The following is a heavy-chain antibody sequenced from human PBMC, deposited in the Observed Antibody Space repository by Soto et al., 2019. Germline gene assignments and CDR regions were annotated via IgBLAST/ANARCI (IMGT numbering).Heavy chain of an antibody. J-gene: IGHJ4*02. V-gene: IGHV2-5*02. D-gene: IGHD3-22*01. CDR3: ARKGYDSSGYYFGY. CDR1: GFSLSTSGVG. Sequence: QITLKESGPTLVKPTQTLTLTCTFSGFSLSTSGVGVGWIRQPPGKALEWLALIYWDDDKRYSPSLKSRLTTXKXTXXNQMVLTMTNMDPVDTATYYCARKGYDSSGYYFGYWGQGTLVTVSS. CDR2: IYWDDDK.